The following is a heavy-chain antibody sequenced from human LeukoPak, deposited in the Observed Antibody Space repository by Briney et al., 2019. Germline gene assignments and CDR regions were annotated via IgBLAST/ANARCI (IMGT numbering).Heavy chain of an antibody. D-gene: IGHD3-3*01. CDR1: GYTFTSHG. V-gene: IGHV1-18*01. Sequence: GASVKVSCKASGYTFTSHGISWVRQAPGQGLEWMGWISAYNGNTNYAQKLQGRVTMTTDTSTSTAYMELRSLRSDDTAVYYCARDITLTYYDFWSGAYYFDYWGQGTLVTVSS. CDR3: ARDITLTYYDFWSGAYYFDY. J-gene: IGHJ4*02. CDR2: ISAYNGNT.